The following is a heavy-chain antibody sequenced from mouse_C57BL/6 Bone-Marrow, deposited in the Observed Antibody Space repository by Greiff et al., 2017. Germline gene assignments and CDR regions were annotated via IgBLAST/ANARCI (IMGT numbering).Heavy chain of an antibody. CDR3: ASSLHYYGSRCVKDY. V-gene: IGHV1-78*01. CDR1: GYTFTDHT. CDR2: IYPRDGST. D-gene: IGHD1-1*01. Sequence: VKLMESDAEFVKPGASVKMSCKVSGYTFTDHTIPWMKQRPEQGLEWIGYIYPRDGSTKYNEKFKSKATLTVDTSSSTAYMQLNSLTSEDSAVSLGASSLHYYGSRCVKDYRGQGTTLTVSS. J-gene: IGHJ2*01.